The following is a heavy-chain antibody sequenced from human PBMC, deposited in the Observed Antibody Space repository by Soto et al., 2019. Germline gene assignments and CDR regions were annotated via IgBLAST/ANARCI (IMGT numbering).Heavy chain of an antibody. V-gene: IGHV1-69*13. CDR1: GGTFSSYA. CDR3: ARVESGERHYYYYYGMDV. CDR2: IIPIFGTA. Sequence: SVKVSCKASGGTFSSYAISWVRQAPGQGLEWMGGIIPIFGTANYAQKFQGRVTITADESTSTAYMELSSLRPEDTAVYYCARVESGERHYYYYYGMDVWGQGTTVTVSS. J-gene: IGHJ6*02.